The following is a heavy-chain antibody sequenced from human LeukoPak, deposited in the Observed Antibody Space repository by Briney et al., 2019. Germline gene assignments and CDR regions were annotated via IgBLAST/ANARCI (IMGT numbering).Heavy chain of an antibody. Sequence: SVKVSCKASGYTFTSYYMHWVRQAPGQGLEWMGIINPSGGSTSYAQKFQGRVTMTRDMSTSTAYMELSSLRSEDTAVYYCARDRIAAAGIWNYYYYMDVWGKGTTVTVSS. V-gene: IGHV1-46*01. D-gene: IGHD6-13*01. CDR1: GYTFTSYY. CDR2: INPSGGST. CDR3: ARDRIAAAGIWNYYYYMDV. J-gene: IGHJ6*03.